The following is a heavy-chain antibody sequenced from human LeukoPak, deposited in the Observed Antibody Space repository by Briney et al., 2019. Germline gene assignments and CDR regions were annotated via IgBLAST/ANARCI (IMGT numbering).Heavy chain of an antibody. CDR1: GFTFSSYD. D-gene: IGHD1-26*01. Sequence: GGSLRLSCAASGFTFSSYDMHWVRQAPGKGLEWVSAIGTAGDTYYPGSVKGRFTISRENAKNSLYLQMNSLRAGDTAVYYCARATYSGSYYFLDYWGQGTLVTVSS. J-gene: IGHJ4*02. CDR3: ARATYSGSYYFLDY. CDR2: IGTAGDT. V-gene: IGHV3-13*01.